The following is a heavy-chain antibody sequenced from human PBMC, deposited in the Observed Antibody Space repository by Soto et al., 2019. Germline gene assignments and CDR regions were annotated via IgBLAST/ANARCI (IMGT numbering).Heavy chain of an antibody. CDR3: AKTGDADYGDYVPDYYYYMDV. CDR2: ISGSGGST. D-gene: IGHD4-17*01. J-gene: IGHJ6*03. CDR1: GFTFSSYA. Sequence: PGGSLRLSCAASGFTFSSYAMSWVRQAPGKGLEWVSAISGSGGSTYYADSVKGRFTISRDNSKNTLYLQMNSLRAEDTAVYYCAKTGDADYGDYVPDYYYYMDVWGKGTTVTVSS. V-gene: IGHV3-23*01.